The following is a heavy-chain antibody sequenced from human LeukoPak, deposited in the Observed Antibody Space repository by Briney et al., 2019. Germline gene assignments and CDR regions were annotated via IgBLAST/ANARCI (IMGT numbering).Heavy chain of an antibody. J-gene: IGHJ4*02. CDR3: ARDPASWTYYDSSGYYDY. CDR1: GFAFSTYG. D-gene: IGHD3-22*01. V-gene: IGHV3-33*01. CDR2: IWYDGSNK. Sequence: PGGSLGLSCVASGFAFSTYGMHWVRQAPGKGLEWVAIIWYDGSNKYYADSVKGRFTISRDNSKNTLYLQMNSLRAEDTAVYYCARDPASWTYYDSSGYYDYWGQGTLVTVSS.